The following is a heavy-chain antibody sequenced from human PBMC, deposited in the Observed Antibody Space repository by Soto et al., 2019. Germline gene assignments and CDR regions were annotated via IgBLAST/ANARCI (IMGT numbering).Heavy chain of an antibody. Sequence: PVGSLRLSCVVSGFTFSNAWMSWVRQAPGKGLEWVGRIKSIYNGGTIEYAAPVKGRFIITRDDSRATVFLQMNSLKTEDTAVYYCATGQYFDFWGQGTQVTVSS. V-gene: IGHV3-15*01. CDR3: ATGQYFDF. CDR2: IKSIYNGGTI. CDR1: GFTFSNAW. J-gene: IGHJ4*02.